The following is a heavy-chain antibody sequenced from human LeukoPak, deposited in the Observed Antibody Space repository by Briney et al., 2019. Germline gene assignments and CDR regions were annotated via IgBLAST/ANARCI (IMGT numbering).Heavy chain of an antibody. CDR1: GYTFTSYG. J-gene: IGHJ4*02. CDR3: ARAPSRDASSSWFNY. V-gene: IGHV1-18*01. D-gene: IGHD6-13*01. CDR2: ISAYNGNT. Sequence: GASVKVSCKASGYTFTSYGISWVRQAPGQGLEWMGWISAYNGNTNYAQKLQGRVTMTTDTSTSTAYMELRSLRSDDTAVYYCARAPSRDASSSWFNYWGQGTLVTVSS.